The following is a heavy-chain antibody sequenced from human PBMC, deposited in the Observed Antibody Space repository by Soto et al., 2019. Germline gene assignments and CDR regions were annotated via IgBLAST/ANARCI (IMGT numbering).Heavy chain of an antibody. CDR1: GFTFSDYY. Sequence: GGSLRLSCAASGFTFSDYYMSWIRQAPGKGLEWVSYISSSGSTIYYADSVKGRFTISRDNAKNSLYLQMNSLRAEDTAVYYCARDRNIAGTVYYFDYWGQGTLVTVSS. CDR2: ISSSGSTI. CDR3: ARDRNIAGTVYYFDY. V-gene: IGHV3-11*01. D-gene: IGHD6-13*01. J-gene: IGHJ4*02.